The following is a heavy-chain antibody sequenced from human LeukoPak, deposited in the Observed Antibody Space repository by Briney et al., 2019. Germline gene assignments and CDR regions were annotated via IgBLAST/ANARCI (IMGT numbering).Heavy chain of an antibody. CDR1: GFTVSNNY. Sequence: GGSLRLSCAASGFTVSNNYMSWVRQAPGKGLEWVSVIYSGGSTYYADSVKGRFTISRDNSKNTLYLQMNSLRAEDTAVYYCAKGLSAVAGTFVYWGQGTLVTVSS. J-gene: IGHJ4*02. D-gene: IGHD6-19*01. CDR3: AKGLSAVAGTFVY. CDR2: IYSGGST. V-gene: IGHV3-53*05.